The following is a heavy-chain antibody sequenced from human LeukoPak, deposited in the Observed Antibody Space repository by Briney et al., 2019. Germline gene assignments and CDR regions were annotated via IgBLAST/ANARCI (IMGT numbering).Heavy chain of an antibody. D-gene: IGHD3-3*01. CDR2: INPNSGGT. CDR3: ARSETWYYDFWSGPTYYMDV. Sequence: GASVKVSCKASGYTFTGYYMHWVRQAPGQGLEWMGWINPNSGGTNYAQKFQGRVTMTRDTSISTAYMELSRLRSDDTAVYYCARSETWYYDFWSGPTYYMDVWGKGTTVTVSS. J-gene: IGHJ6*03. V-gene: IGHV1-2*02. CDR1: GYTFTGYY.